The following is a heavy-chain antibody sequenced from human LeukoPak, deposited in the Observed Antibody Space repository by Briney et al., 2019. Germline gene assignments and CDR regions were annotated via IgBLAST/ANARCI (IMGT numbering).Heavy chain of an antibody. J-gene: IGHJ6*04. CDR1: GFTFSSYG. CDR3: AKDLRQWLVLGNYYYGMDV. CDR2: ISYDGSNK. Sequence: GRSLRLSCAASGFTFSSYGMHWVRQAPGKGLEWVAVISYDGSNKYYADFVKGRFTISKDNSKNTLYLQMNSLRAEDTAVYYCAKDLRQWLVLGNYYYGMDVWGKGTTVAVSS. D-gene: IGHD6-19*01. V-gene: IGHV3-30*18.